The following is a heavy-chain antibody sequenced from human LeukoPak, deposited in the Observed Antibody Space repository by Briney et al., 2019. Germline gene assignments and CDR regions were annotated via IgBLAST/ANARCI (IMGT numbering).Heavy chain of an antibody. D-gene: IGHD3-22*01. CDR1: GYSFTSYW. CDR2: IYPGDSDT. J-gene: IGHJ3*02. CDR3: ARFRGSSGPNDAFDI. Sequence: GESLKISCKGSGYSFTSYWIGWVRQMPGKGLEWMGIIYPGDSDTRYSPSFQGQVTISADKSISTAYLQWSSLKASDTAMYYCARFRGSSGPNDAFDIWGQGTTVTVSS. V-gene: IGHV5-51*01.